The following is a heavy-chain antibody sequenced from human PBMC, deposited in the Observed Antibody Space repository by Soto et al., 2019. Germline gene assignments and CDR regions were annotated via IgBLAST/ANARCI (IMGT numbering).Heavy chain of an antibody. J-gene: IGHJ5*02. CDR3: ARPSSDYVRTINWFDP. CDR2: INYSGST. CDR1: GGFISCSTYY. D-gene: IGHD4-17*01. Sequence: LETLSLTCTVSGGFISCSTYYWGWIRQPPGKGLEWIASINYSGSTYYNPSLKSRVTISVDTSKNQFSLKLNSVTAADTAVYYCARPSSDYVRTINWFDPWGQGTLVTVSS. V-gene: IGHV4-39*01.